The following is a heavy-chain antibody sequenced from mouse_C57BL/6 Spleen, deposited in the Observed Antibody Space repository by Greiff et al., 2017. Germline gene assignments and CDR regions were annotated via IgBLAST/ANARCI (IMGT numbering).Heavy chain of an antibody. V-gene: IGHV1-64*01. Sequence: VQLQQPGAELVKPGASVKLSCKASGYTFTSYWMHWVKQRPGQGLEWIGMIHPNSGSTNYNEKFKSKATLTVDKSSSTAYMQLSSLTSEDSAVYYCARKGNYPYYSDYWGQGTTLTVSS. D-gene: IGHD2-1*01. CDR1: GYTFTSYW. CDR3: ARKGNYPYYSDY. CDR2: IHPNSGST. J-gene: IGHJ2*01.